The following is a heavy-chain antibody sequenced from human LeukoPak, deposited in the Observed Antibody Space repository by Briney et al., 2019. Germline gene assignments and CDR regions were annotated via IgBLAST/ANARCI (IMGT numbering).Heavy chain of an antibody. CDR2: IFHSGST. Sequence: SETLSLTCAVSGGSISRSWWSWVRQPPGKGLEWIGEIFHSGSTNYNPSLKSRVTISVDTSKNQFSLKLSSVTAADTAVYYCARRGATYDYVWGSYRSHYYFDYWGQGTLVTVSS. D-gene: IGHD3-16*02. J-gene: IGHJ4*02. V-gene: IGHV4-4*02. CDR3: ARRGATYDYVWGSYRSHYYFDY. CDR1: GGSISRSW.